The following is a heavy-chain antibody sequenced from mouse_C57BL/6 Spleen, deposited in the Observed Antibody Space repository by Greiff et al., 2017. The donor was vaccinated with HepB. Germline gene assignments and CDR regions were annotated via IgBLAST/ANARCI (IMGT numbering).Heavy chain of an antibody. D-gene: IGHD2-4*01. J-gene: IGHJ1*03. Sequence: LVESGAELVRPGTSVKMSCKASGYTFTNYWIGWAKQRPGHGLEWIGDIYPGGGYTNYNEKFKGKATLTADKSSSTAYMQFSSLTSEDSAIYYCARWDYDERHFDVWGTGTTVTVSS. CDR3: ARWDYDERHFDV. CDR2: IYPGGGYT. V-gene: IGHV1-63*01. CDR1: GYTFTNYW.